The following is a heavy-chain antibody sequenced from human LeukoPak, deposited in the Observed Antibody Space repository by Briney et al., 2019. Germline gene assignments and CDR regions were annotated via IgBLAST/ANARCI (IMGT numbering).Heavy chain of an antibody. CDR2: ISGSGGST. CDR3: AKDIAVAGADAFDI. CDR1: GFTFSSYG. V-gene: IGHV3-23*01. J-gene: IGHJ3*02. D-gene: IGHD6-19*01. Sequence: GGSLRLSCAASGFTFSSYGMSWVRQAPGKGLEWVSAISGSGGSTYYADSVKGRFTISRDNAKNTLYLQMNSLRAEDTALYYCAKDIAVAGADAFDIWGQGTMVTVSS.